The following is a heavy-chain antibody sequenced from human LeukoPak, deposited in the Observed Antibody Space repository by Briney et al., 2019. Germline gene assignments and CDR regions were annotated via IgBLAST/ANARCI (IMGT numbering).Heavy chain of an antibody. D-gene: IGHD6-19*01. V-gene: IGHV4-39*01. Sequence: SETLSLTCTVSGGSISSSSYYWGWIRQPPGKGLEWIGSIYYSGSTYYNPSLKSRVTISVDTSKNQFSLKLSSVTAADTAVYYCARPYSSGWYTGRFDPWGQGTLVIVSS. CDR3: ARPYSSGWYTGRFDP. J-gene: IGHJ5*02. CDR1: GGSISSSSYY. CDR2: IYYSGST.